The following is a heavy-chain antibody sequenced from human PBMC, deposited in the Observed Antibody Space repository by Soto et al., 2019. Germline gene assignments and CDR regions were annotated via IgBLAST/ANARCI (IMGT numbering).Heavy chain of an antibody. V-gene: IGHV1-3*01. D-gene: IGHD1-26*01. CDR1: GYTFTSYA. J-gene: IGHJ6*02. CDR3: ARVDEWELPYYYGMDV. CDR2: INAGNGNT. Sequence: ASVKVSCKASGYTFTSYAMHWVRQAPGQRLEWMGWINAGNGNTKYSQKFQGRFTISRDNAKNSLYLQMNSLRAEDTAVYYCARVDEWELPYYYGMDVWGQGTTVTVSS.